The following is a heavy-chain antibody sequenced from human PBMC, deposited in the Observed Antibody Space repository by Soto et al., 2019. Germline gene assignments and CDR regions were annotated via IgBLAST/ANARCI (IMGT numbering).Heavy chain of an antibody. J-gene: IGHJ6*02. CDR3: ARGDYSNSLYYYYGMDV. D-gene: IGHD4-4*01. CDR1: GGSISSSNW. V-gene: IGHV4-4*02. CDR2: IYHSGST. Sequence: SETLSLTCAVSGGSISSSNWWSWVRQPPGKGLEWIGEIYHSGSTNYNPSLKSRVTISVDKSKNQFSLKLSSVTAADTAVYYCARGDYSNSLYYYYGMDVWGQGTTVTVSS.